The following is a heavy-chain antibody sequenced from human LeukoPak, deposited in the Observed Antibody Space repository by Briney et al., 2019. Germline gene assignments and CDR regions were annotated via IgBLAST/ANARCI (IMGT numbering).Heavy chain of an antibody. D-gene: IGHD3-10*01. V-gene: IGHV3-7*01. J-gene: IGHJ4*02. Sequence: GGSLRLSCAASGFIFSSYWMSWVRQAPGKGLEWVANIIQDGSEKYYVDSVKGRFTISRDNAKNSLYLQMNSLRAEDTAVYYCARDWSCGSGSYYMVYWGQGTLVTVSS. CDR3: ARDWSCGSGSYYMVY. CDR1: GFIFSSYW. CDR2: IIQDGSEK.